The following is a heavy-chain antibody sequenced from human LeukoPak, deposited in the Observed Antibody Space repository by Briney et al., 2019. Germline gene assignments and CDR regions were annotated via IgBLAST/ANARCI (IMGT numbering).Heavy chain of an antibody. D-gene: IGHD4-17*01. CDR1: GFTFSSYS. V-gene: IGHV3-21*01. Sequence: GWSLRLSCAASGFTFSSYSMNWVRQAPGKGLEWVSSISSSSSYIYYADSVKGRFTISRDNAKNSLYLQMNSLRAEDTAVYYCARDREMTTFDYWGQGTLVTVSS. J-gene: IGHJ4*02. CDR2: ISSSSSYI. CDR3: ARDREMTTFDY.